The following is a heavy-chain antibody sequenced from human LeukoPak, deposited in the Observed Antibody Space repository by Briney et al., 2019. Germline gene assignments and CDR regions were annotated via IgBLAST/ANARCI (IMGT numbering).Heavy chain of an antibody. CDR1: GGSVSSHF. J-gene: IGHJ6*03. Sequence: PSETLSLTRTVSGGSVSSHFWSWLRQPPGKGLEWIGYIYNSGITNYNPSLKSRVTMSVDTSKNQFSLMLSSVTASDTAVYYCARDHLPAGAPGYYMGVWGKGTTVTVSS. CDR3: ARDHLPAGAPGYYMGV. V-gene: IGHV4-59*02. D-gene: IGHD4/OR15-4a*01. CDR2: IYNSGIT.